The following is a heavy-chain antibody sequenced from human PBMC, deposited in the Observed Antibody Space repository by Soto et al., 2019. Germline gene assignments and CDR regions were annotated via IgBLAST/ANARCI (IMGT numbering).Heavy chain of an antibody. CDR2: FSSSSSTI. D-gene: IGHD6-19*01. J-gene: IGHJ4*02. V-gene: IGHV3-48*01. Sequence: EVQLVESGGGLVQPGGSLRLSCAASGFTFSSYSMNWVRQAPGKGLEWVSYFSSSSSTIYYADSVKGRFTISRDNAKNPLYRQINCLRAGDTAVYYCARGRQSSGWADEYWGQGTLVTVSS. CDR1: GFTFSSYS. CDR3: ARGRQSSGWADEY.